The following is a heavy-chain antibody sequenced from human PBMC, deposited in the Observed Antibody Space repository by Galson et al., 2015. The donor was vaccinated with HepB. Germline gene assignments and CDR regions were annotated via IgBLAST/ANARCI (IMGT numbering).Heavy chain of an antibody. CDR1: GFNITTYA. V-gene: IGHV3-21*01. CDR2: ISSSSSYI. CDR3: ARGAALGVWDY. Sequence: SLRLSCAASGFNITTYAMNWVRQAPGKGLEWVSSISSSSSYIYCADSVKGRFTISRDNARNSLYLQMNSLRAEDTAVYYCARGAALGVWDYWGQGTLVTVSS. D-gene: IGHD3-10*01. J-gene: IGHJ4*02.